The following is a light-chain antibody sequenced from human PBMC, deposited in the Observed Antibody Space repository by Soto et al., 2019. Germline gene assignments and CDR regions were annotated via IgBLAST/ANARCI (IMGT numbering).Light chain of an antibody. Sequence: DIQMTQSPSSLSASVGDRVTITCRASENIRNDLNWYQQKLGKAPKLLIPAALSLQSGFPSRFSGSGSGTVFTLNITSVQPEVFATYYCHQSLRSPQSFGQGTKLEIK. V-gene: IGKV1-39*01. CDR1: ENIRND. CDR3: HQSLRSPQS. J-gene: IGKJ2*03. CDR2: AAL.